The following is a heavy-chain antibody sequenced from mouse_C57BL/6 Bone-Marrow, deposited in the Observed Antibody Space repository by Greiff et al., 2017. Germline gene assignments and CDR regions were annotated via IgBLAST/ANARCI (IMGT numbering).Heavy chain of an antibody. CDR3: ERQYYGSRLSIDC. V-gene: IGHV5-12*01. CDR1: GFTFSDYN. Sequence: EVKLVESGGGLVQPGGSLKLSCAASGFTFSDYNMYWVRQTPEKRLEWVAYISNGGGSTYYPDAVKGRFTISSDNAKNTLYLQLSRLESEDTAMYYGERQYYGSRLSIDCWGQGTSVTVYS. D-gene: IGHD1-1*01. J-gene: IGHJ4*01. CDR2: ISNGGGST.